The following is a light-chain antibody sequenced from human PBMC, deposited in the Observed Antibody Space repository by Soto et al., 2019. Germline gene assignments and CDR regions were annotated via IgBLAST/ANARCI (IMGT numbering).Light chain of an antibody. Sequence: QSALTQPASVSGSPGQSITISCTGSSSDVGGYNYVSWYQQHPGKAPKLMIYDVSNRPSGVSNRFSGSKSGNTASLTISGLQAEDEAVFYCSSYTSRSTFVCGSGTKLTVL. J-gene: IGLJ1*01. CDR2: DVS. CDR3: SSYTSRSTFV. V-gene: IGLV2-14*01. CDR1: SSDVGGYNY.